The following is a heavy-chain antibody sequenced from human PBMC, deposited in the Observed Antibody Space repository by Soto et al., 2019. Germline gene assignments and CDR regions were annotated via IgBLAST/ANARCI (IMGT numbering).Heavy chain of an antibody. Sequence: QVPLVQSGAEVKKPGASVKVSCKASGYTFTSYDINWVRQATGQGLEWMGWMNPNSGNTGYAQKFQGRVTMTRNTSISTAYMELSSLRSEDTAVYYCARGGCSGGSCFTHYYYYYMDVWGKGTTVTVSS. CDR2: MNPNSGNT. V-gene: IGHV1-8*01. CDR1: GYTFTSYD. J-gene: IGHJ6*03. D-gene: IGHD2-15*01. CDR3: ARGGCSGGSCFTHYYYYYMDV.